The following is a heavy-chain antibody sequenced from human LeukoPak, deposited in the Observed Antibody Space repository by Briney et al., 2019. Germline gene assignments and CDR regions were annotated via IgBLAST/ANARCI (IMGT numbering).Heavy chain of an antibody. J-gene: IGHJ4*02. CDR2: IRYDGSNK. D-gene: IGHD3-22*01. V-gene: IGHV3-30*02. CDR3: TRDPPYDSSGYYS. Sequence: GGSLRLSCAASGFTFSSYGMHWVRQAPGKGLEWVAFIRYDGSNKYYADSVKGRFTISRDNSKNTLYLQMNSLKTEDTAVYYCTRDPPYDSSGYYSWGQGTLVTVSS. CDR1: GFTFSSYG.